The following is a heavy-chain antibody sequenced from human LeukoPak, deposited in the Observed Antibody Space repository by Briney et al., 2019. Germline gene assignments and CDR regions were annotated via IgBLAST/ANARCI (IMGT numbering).Heavy chain of an antibody. CDR2: IYPGDSDT. J-gene: IGHJ4*02. CDR1: GYSFTSYW. CDR3: ARREYSSSWFADY. Sequence: GESLKISCKGSGYSFTSYWFGWVRQLPGKGLEWMGIIYPGDSDTRYSPSFQGQVTISADKSISTAYLQWSSLKASDTAMYYCARREYSSSWFADYWGQGTLVTVSS. V-gene: IGHV5-51*01. D-gene: IGHD6-13*01.